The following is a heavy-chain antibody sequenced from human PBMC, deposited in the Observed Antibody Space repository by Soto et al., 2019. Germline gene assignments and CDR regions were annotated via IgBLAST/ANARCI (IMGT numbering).Heavy chain of an antibody. CDR2: IIPIFGTA. J-gene: IGHJ3*02. CDR1: GGTFSSYA. CDR3: ARAQNWNVGSKDAFDI. V-gene: IGHV1-69*13. Sequence: GASVKVSCKASGGTFSSYAISWVRQAPGQGLEWMGGIIPIFGTANYAQKFQGRVTITADESTSTAYMELSSLRSEDTAVYYFARAQNWNVGSKDAFDIWGQGTMVTVSS. D-gene: IGHD1-1*01.